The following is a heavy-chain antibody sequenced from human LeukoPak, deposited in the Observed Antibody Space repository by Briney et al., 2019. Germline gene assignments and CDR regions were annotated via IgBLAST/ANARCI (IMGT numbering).Heavy chain of an antibody. J-gene: IGHJ1*01. CDR1: GFTLSSYS. D-gene: IGHD6-19*01. CDR3: ARVDSGSACAS. V-gene: IGHV3-64*01. Sequence: GGSLRLSCAASGFTLSSYSMHWVRQAPGKGLEFVSAISKNGRNTYYGNSMKGRFTISRDISKDTLYLQMGSLRPEDMAVYYCARVDSGSACASWGQGILVTVSS. CDR2: ISKNGRNT.